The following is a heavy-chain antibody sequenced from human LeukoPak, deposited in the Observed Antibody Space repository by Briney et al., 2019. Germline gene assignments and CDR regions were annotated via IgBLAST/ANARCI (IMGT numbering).Heavy chain of an antibody. Sequence: NPGGSLRLSCAASGFTFNDAWMTWVRQTPGKGLEWVGRIKTKAQGGTTDYAAPVKGRFTISRDDSKNTLYLQMNSLNTEDTGVYYCTTDWICVGHCSDGVCHIGPFCWGPGTQVTVSS. CDR2: IKTKAQGGTT. D-gene: IGHD2-8*01. V-gene: IGHV3-15*01. CDR1: GFTFNDAW. J-gene: IGHJ4*02. CDR3: TTDWICVGHCSDGVCHIGPFC.